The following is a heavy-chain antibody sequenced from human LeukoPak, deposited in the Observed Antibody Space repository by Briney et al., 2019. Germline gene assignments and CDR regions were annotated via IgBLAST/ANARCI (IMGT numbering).Heavy chain of an antibody. CDR3: ARERGADYYDSSGYPDY. CDR1: GFTFSSYW. J-gene: IGHJ4*02. CDR2: IKQDGSEK. Sequence: GGSLRLSCAASGFTFSSYWMSWVRQAPGKGLEWVANIKQDGSEKYYVDSVKGRFTISRDNAKNSLYLQMNRLRAEDTAVYYCARERGADYYDSSGYPDYWGQGTLVTVSS. D-gene: IGHD3-22*01. V-gene: IGHV3-7*01.